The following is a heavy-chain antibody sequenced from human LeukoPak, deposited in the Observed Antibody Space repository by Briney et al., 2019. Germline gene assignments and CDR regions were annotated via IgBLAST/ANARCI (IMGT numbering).Heavy chain of an antibody. CDR2: INHSGST. Sequence: PSETLSLTCTVSGGSISSYYWSWIRQPPGKGLEWIGEINHSGSTNYNPSLKSRVTISVDTSKNQFSLKLSSVTAADTAVYYCARGWSYSDLGYWGQGTLVTVSS. CDR1: GGSISSYY. CDR3: ARGWSYSDLGY. V-gene: IGHV4-34*01. D-gene: IGHD1-26*01. J-gene: IGHJ4*02.